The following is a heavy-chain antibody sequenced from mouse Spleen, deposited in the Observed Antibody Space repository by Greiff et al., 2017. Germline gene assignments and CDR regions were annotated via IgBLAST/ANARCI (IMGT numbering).Heavy chain of an antibody. Sequence: VQLKQSGPELVKPGASVKISCKASGYTFTDYNMHWVKQSHGKSLEWIGYIYPYNGGTGYNQKFKSKATLTVDNSSSTAYMELRSLTSEDSAVYYCARKTYYGNYGSYYYAMDYCGLATSVTVSS. CDR1: GYTFTDYN. CDR3: ARKTYYGNYGSYYYAMDY. V-gene: IGHV1S29*02. CDR2: IYPYNGGT. J-gene: IGHJ4*01. D-gene: IGHD2-10*01.